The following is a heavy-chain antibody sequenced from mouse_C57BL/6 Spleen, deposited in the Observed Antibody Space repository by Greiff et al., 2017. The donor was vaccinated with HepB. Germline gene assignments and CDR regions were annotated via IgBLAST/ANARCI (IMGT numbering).Heavy chain of an antibody. CDR1: GYAFTNYL. CDR2: INPGSGGT. D-gene: IGHD2-4*01. Sequence: VQLQQSGAELVRPGTSVKVSCKASGYAFTNYLIEWVKQRPGQGLEWIGVINPGSGGTNYNEKFKGKATLTADKSSSTAYMQLSSLTSEDSAVYFCAREGRLRSWFAYWGQVTLVTVSA. CDR3: AREGRLRSWFAY. V-gene: IGHV1-54*01. J-gene: IGHJ3*01.